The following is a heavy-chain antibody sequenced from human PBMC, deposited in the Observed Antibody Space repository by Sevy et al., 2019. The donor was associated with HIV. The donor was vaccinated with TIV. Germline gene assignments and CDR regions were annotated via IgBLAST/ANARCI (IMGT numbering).Heavy chain of an antibody. CDR2: ISGSGGST. CDR3: AKVGSGSSGWYGAFDI. J-gene: IGHJ3*02. D-gene: IGHD6-19*01. CDR1: GFTFSSYA. Sequence: GGSLRLSCAASGFTFSSYAMSWDRQAPGKGLEWVSAISGSGGSTYYAYSVKGRFTISRDNSKNTLYLQMNSLRAEDTAVYYCAKVGSGSSGWYGAFDIWGQGTMVTVSS. V-gene: IGHV3-23*01.